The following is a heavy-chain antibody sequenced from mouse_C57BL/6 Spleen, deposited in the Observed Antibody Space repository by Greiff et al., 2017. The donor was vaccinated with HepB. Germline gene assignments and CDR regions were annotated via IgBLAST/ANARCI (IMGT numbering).Heavy chain of an antibody. CDR3: ARERITTVDYAMDY. D-gene: IGHD1-1*01. CDR2: INPNYGTT. J-gene: IGHJ4*01. Sequence: EVKLQESGPELVKPGASVKISCKASGYSFTDYNMNWVKQSNGKSLEWIGVINPNYGTTSYNQKFKGKATLTVDQSSSTAYMQLNSLTSEDSAVYYCARERITTVDYAMDYWGQGTSVTVSS. V-gene: IGHV1-39*01. CDR1: GYSFTDYN.